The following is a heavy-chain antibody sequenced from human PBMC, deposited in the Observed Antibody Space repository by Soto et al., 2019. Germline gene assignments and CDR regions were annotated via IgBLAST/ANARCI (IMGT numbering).Heavy chain of an antibody. CDR3: ARSPLLKDIVLVPAAIGAWFDY. D-gene: IGHD2-2*01. J-gene: IGHJ4*02. Sequence: QVQLVQSGAEVKKPGASVKVSCKASGYTFTSYGISWVRQAPGQGLEWMGWISAYNGNTNYAQKLQGRVTMTTDTSTSTAYLELRSLRSEDTAVYYCARSPLLKDIVLVPAAIGAWFDYWGQGTLVTVSS. CDR2: ISAYNGNT. V-gene: IGHV1-18*01. CDR1: GYTFTSYG.